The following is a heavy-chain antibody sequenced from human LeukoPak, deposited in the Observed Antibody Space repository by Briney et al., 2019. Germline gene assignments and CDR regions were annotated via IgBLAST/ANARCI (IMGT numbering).Heavy chain of an antibody. J-gene: IGHJ4*02. CDR1: GYTFTGYY. Sequence: ASVKVSCKASGYTFTGYYIHWVRQAPGQGLEWMGIINPSGGSTSYAQKFQGRVTMTRDTSTSTVYMELSSLRSEDTAVYYCARDFLATTYFFDYWGQGTLVTVSS. V-gene: IGHV1-46*01. CDR2: INPSGGST. D-gene: IGHD5-24*01. CDR3: ARDFLATTYFFDY.